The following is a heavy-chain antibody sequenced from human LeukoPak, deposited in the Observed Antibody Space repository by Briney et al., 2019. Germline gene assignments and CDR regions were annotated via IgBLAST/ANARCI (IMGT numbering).Heavy chain of an antibody. Sequence: PGGSLRLSCAASGFTFSSYGMTWVRQAPGKGLEWVSAISGSGGRTYYADSVKGRFTISRDNSKNTLYLQMNSLRAEDTAVYYCAKTCGGDCYSDFQHWGQGTLVTVSS. CDR3: AKTCGGDCYSDFQH. CDR2: ISGSGGRT. D-gene: IGHD2-21*02. CDR1: GFTFSSYG. J-gene: IGHJ1*01. V-gene: IGHV3-23*01.